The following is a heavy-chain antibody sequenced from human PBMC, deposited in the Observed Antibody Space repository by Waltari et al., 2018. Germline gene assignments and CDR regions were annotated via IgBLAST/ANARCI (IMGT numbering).Heavy chain of an antibody. CDR2: ISGSGGST. Sequence: EVQLLESGGGLVQPGGSLRLSCAASGFTFSSYAMSWVRQAPGKGLEWVSAISGSGGSTYYADSVKGRFTISRDNSKNTLYLQMNSLRAEDTSVYYCAKDWDFWSGYDWFDPWGQGTLVTVSS. J-gene: IGHJ5*02. V-gene: IGHV3-23*01. CDR3: AKDWDFWSGYDWFDP. CDR1: GFTFSSYA. D-gene: IGHD3-3*01.